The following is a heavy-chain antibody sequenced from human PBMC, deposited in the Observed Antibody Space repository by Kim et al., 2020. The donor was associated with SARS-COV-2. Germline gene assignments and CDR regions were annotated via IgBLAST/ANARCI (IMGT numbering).Heavy chain of an antibody. V-gene: IGHV3-9*01. CDR1: GFTFGDYA. J-gene: IGHJ4*02. CDR3: AKAHDAAGTEEGYSFDY. CDR2: ISWNSGRI. Sequence: GGSLRLSCAASGFTFGDYAMHWVRQAPGKGLEWVSGISWNSGRIGYADSVKGRFTISSDNAKNSLYLQMNRLRAEDTALYYCAKAHDAAGTEEGYSFDYWGQGTLVTVSS. D-gene: IGHD1-1*01.